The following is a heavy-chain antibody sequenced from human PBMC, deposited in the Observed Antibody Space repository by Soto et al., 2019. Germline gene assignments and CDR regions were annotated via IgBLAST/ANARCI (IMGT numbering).Heavy chain of an antibody. V-gene: IGHV4-30-4*01. J-gene: IGHJ4*02. CDR1: GGSISSGDYY. Sequence: SETLSLTCTVSGGSISSGDYYWSWIRQPPGKGLEWIGYIYYSGSTYYNPSLKSRVTISVDTSKNQFSLKLSSVTAADTAVYYCARVGSEYYYDSSGYFFDYWGQGTLVTVSS. CDR2: IYYSGST. D-gene: IGHD3-22*01. CDR3: ARVGSEYYYDSSGYFFDY.